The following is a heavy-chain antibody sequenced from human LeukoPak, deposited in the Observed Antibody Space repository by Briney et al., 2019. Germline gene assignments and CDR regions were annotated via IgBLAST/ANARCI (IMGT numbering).Heavy chain of an antibody. CDR2: IYYSGST. CDR1: GGSISSYY. D-gene: IGHD2-2*01. J-gene: IGHJ4*02. CDR3: AGIVVVPAARTDHIDY. Sequence: SETLSPTCTVSGGSISSYYWSWIRQPPGKGLEWIGYIYYSGSTNYNPSLKSRVTISVDTSKNQFSLKLSSVTAADTAVYYCAGIVVVPAARTDHIDYWGQGTLVTVSS. V-gene: IGHV4-59*08.